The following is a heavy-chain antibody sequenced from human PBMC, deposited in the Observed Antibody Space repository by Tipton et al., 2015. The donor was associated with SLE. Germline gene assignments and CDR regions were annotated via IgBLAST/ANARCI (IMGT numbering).Heavy chain of an antibody. CDR3: TKRGDSWL. D-gene: IGHD6-19*01. Sequence: TLSLTCTVSGGSISSSSYYWGWIRQPPGKGLEWIGSIYYSGSTYYNPSLKSRVTISADTSRNQFSLRLTSVTAADTAVYYCTKRGDSWLWGQGTLVTVSS. V-gene: IGHV4-39*07. CDR2: IYYSGST. J-gene: IGHJ1*01. CDR1: GGSISSSSYY.